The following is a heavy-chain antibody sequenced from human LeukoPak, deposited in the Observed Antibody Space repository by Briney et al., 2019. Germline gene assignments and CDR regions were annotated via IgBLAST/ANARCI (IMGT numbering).Heavy chain of an antibody. D-gene: IGHD4-23*01. Sequence: GGSLRLACAASGFTFSTYRMHWVRQAPGKGLVWVSRIKSDGSSIMYADSVRGRFTISRDNAKNTLYLQMNSLRAEDTAVYYCARDLDYGGRSNFDHWGQGTLVTVSS. V-gene: IGHV3-74*03. J-gene: IGHJ4*02. CDR3: ARDLDYGGRSNFDH. CDR2: IKSDGSSI. CDR1: GFTFSTYR.